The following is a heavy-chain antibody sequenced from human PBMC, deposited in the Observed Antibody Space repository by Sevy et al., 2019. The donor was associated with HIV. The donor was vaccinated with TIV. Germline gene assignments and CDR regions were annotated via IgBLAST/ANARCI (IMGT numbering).Heavy chain of an antibody. CDR3: AITKDYYDNSGYPFDY. V-gene: IGHV1-24*01. D-gene: IGHD3-22*01. Sequence: ASVKVSCKVSGYTLSQLSMHWVRQAPGKGLEWMGTFDPEDGETIYAQKFQGRVTMTEDKSTDPAYMQLTSLRSEDTAVFYCAITKDYYDNSGYPFDYWGLGTLVTVSS. J-gene: IGHJ4*02. CDR1: GYTLSQLS. CDR2: FDPEDGET.